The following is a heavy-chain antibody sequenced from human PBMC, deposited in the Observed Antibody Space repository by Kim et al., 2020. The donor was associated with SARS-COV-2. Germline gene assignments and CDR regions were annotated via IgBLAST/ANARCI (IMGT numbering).Heavy chain of an antibody. CDR3: AKDVLVLRYFDWSNIFDY. V-gene: IGHV3-23*01. CDR1: GFTFSSYA. J-gene: IGHJ4*02. CDR2: ISGSGGST. D-gene: IGHD3-9*01. Sequence: GGSLRLSCAASGFTFSSYAMSWVRQAPGKGLEWVSAISGSGGSTYYADSVKGRFTISRDNSKNTLYLQMNSLRAEDTAVYYCAKDVLVLRYFDWSNIFDYWGQGTLVTVSS.